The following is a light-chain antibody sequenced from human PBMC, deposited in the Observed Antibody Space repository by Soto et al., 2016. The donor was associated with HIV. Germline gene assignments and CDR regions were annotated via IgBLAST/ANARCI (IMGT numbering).Light chain of an antibody. CDR1: QMINSY. J-gene: IGKJ5*01. CDR2: AAS. V-gene: IGKV1-39*01. CDR3: QQSYSIPLT. Sequence: DIQMTQSPSSLSASVGDTVTITCRASQMINSYLNWYQQKPGKAPRLLISAASNLQVGVPSRFSGSRSRTGFSLTITSLQPEDFATYYCQQSYSIPLTFGQGTRLEIK.